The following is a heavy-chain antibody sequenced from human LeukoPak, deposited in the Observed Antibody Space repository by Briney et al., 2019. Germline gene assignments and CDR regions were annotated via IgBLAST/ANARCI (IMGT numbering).Heavy chain of an antibody. CDR3: ANPNSSGFYFSIRFDY. V-gene: IGHV3-23*01. D-gene: IGHD3-22*01. CDR1: GFTFSSYA. CDR2: MSGSGGTT. J-gene: IGHJ4*02. Sequence: GGSLRLSCTASGFTFSSYAMSWVRQAPGKGLEWVSVMSGSGGTTYYADSVKGRFTVSRDNSKNTLYLQMNSLRAEDTAVYYCANPNSSGFYFSIRFDYWGQGTLVSVSS.